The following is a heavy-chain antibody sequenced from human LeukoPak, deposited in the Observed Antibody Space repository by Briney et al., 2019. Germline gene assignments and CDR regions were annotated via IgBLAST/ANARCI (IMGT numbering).Heavy chain of an antibody. V-gene: IGHV4-39*01. J-gene: IGHJ5*02. Sequence: PSETLSLTCTVSGGSISSSSYYWGWIRQPPGKGLEWIGSIYYSGSTYYNPSLKSRVTISVDTSKNQFSLKLSSVTAADTAVYYCARRAMVRGPFGPWGQGTLVTVSS. CDR1: GGSISSSSYY. CDR2: IYYSGST. D-gene: IGHD3-10*01. CDR3: ARRAMVRGPFGP.